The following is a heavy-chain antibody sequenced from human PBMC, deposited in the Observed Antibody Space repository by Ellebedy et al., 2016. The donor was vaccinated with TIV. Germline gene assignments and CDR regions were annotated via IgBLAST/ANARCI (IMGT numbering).Heavy chain of an antibody. V-gene: IGHV4-59*08. J-gene: IGHJ6*03. CDR3: ARHAATVGAPNMDV. CDR2: FYGSGTT. D-gene: IGHD4-23*01. CDR1: DRSISDYY. Sequence: SETLSLTCSVSDRSISDYYWSWIRQPPGKGLEWIGHFYGSGTTDYKPSLKGRVTISADTSKNQFSLKLNSVTAADTAVYYCARHAATVGAPNMDVWGRGTTVTVSS.